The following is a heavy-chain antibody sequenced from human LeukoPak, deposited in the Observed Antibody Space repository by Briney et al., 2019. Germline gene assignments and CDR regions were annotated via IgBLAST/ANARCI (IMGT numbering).Heavy chain of an antibody. Sequence: PGRSLRLSCAASGFTFSSYGMHWVRQAPGKGLEWVAVISYDGNNKYYTDSVKGRFAISRDNPRNTLYLQMNSLRAEDTAVYYCARDRSMYFYGMDVWGQGTTVTVSS. V-gene: IGHV3-30*03. CDR1: GFTFSSYG. CDR3: ARDRSMYFYGMDV. J-gene: IGHJ6*02. CDR2: ISYDGNNK.